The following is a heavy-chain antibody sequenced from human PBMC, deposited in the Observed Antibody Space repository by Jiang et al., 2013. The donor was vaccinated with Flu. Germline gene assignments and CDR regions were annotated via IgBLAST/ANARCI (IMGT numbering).Heavy chain of an antibody. Sequence: GAEVKKPGESLKISCKGSGYSFTSYWIGWVRQMPGKGLEWMGIIYPGDSDTRYSPSFQGQVTTSADKSISTAYLQWSSLKASDTAMYYCARHEPSDTAMGGAMVHWGQGTLVTVSS. J-gene: IGHJ4*02. V-gene: IGHV5-51*01. D-gene: IGHD5-18*01. CDR1: GYSFTSYW. CDR3: ARHEPSDTAMGGAMVH. CDR2: IYPGDSDT.